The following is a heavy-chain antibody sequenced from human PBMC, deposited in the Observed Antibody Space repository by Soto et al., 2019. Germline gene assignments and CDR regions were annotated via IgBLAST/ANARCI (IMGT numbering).Heavy chain of an antibody. Sequence: SETLSLTCTVSGGSISSGGYYWSWIRQHPGKGLEWIGYIYYSGSTYYNPSLKSRVTISVDTSKNQFSLKLSSVTAADTAVYYCARARMITFGGVIVINYFEYWGQGTLVTVSS. CDR2: IYYSGST. D-gene: IGHD3-16*02. V-gene: IGHV4-31*03. CDR1: GGSISSGGYY. CDR3: ARARMITFGGVIVINYFEY. J-gene: IGHJ4*02.